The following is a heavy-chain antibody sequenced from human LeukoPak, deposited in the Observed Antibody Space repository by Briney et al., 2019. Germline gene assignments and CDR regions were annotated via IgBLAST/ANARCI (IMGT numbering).Heavy chain of an antibody. Sequence: GEPLKSPCKGSGYSFPSFWFAWGRQMPEKGLEWMGLSYSGDTIPRYGPAFQGQVTISADKSISTAYLQWTSLKAWDTAMYYSARRSESYTHWGDGTMVTVSS. J-gene: IGHJ4*01. CDR3: ARRSESYTH. D-gene: IGHD3-16*01. V-gene: IGHV5-51*01. CDR1: GYSFPSFW. CDR2: SYSGDTIP.